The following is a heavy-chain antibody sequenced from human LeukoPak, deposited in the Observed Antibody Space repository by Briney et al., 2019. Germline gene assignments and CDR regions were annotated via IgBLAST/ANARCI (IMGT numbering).Heavy chain of an antibody. CDR3: ARDPNDSSGYYYDY. V-gene: IGHV4-34*01. J-gene: IGHJ4*02. CDR2: INHSGST. Sequence: PSETLSLTCAVYGGSFSGYYWSWIRPPPGKGLEWIGEINHSGSTNYNPSLKSRVTISVDTSKNQFSLKLSSVTAADTAVYYCARDPNDSSGYYYDYWGQGTLVTVSS. D-gene: IGHD3-22*01. CDR1: GGSFSGYY.